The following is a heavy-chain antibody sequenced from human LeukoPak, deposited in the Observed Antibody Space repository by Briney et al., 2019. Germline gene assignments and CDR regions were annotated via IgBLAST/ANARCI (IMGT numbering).Heavy chain of an antibody. J-gene: IGHJ6*02. CDR3: ARPADTAMPPYYYGMDV. V-gene: IGHV3-33*01. CDR1: GFTFSSYG. Sequence: GGSLRLSCAAFGFTFSSYGMHWVRQAPGKGLEWVAVIWYDGSNKYYADSVKGRFTISRDNSKNTLYLQMNSLRAEDTAVYYCARPADTAMPPYYYGMDVWGQGTTVTVSS. D-gene: IGHD5-18*01. CDR2: IWYDGSNK.